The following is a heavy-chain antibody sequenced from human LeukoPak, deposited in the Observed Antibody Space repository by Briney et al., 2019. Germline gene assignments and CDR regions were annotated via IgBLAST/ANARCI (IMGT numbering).Heavy chain of an antibody. CDR1: GFTFSSYG. D-gene: IGHD3-22*01. Sequence: GRSLRLSCAASGFTFSSYGMHWVRQAPGKGLEWVAVIWYDGSNKYYADSVKGRFTISRDNSKNTLYLQMNSLRAEDTAVYYCARDARGDYYDSSGYSDDVFDYWGQGTLVTVSS. CDR2: IWYDGSNK. J-gene: IGHJ4*02. CDR3: ARDARGDYYDSSGYSDDVFDY. V-gene: IGHV3-33*01.